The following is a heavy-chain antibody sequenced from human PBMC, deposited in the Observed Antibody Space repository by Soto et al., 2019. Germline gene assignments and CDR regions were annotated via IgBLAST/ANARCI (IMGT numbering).Heavy chain of an antibody. CDR2: IYYIGST. CDR3: ARFYMVRGVMGAFDI. Sequence: PSETLSLTCTVSGGSISSGGYYWSLIRQHPGKGLEWIGYIYYIGSTYYNPSLKSRVSISVDTSKNQFSLKLSSVTAADTAVYYCARFYMVRGVMGAFDIWGQGTMVTVSS. V-gene: IGHV4-31*03. J-gene: IGHJ3*02. CDR1: GGSISSGGYY. D-gene: IGHD3-10*01.